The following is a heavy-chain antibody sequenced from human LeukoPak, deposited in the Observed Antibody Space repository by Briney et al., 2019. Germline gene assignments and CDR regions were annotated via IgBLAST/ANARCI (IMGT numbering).Heavy chain of an antibody. Sequence: GGSLRLSCAASGFTFSSYAMHWVRQAPGKGLEWVAVISYDGSNKYYADSVKGRFTISRDNSKNTLYLQMNSLRAEDTAVYYCARGHQDYGDYGGGDYWGQGTLVTVSS. V-gene: IGHV3-30-3*01. J-gene: IGHJ4*02. CDR1: GFTFSSYA. CDR2: ISYDGSNK. D-gene: IGHD4-17*01. CDR3: ARGHQDYGDYGGGDY.